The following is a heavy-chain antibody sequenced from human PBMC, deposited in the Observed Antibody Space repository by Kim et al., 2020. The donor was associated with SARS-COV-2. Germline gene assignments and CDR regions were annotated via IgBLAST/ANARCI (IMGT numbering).Heavy chain of an antibody. V-gene: IGHV4-39*01. CDR1: GGSISSSSYY. Sequence: SETLSLTCTVSGGSISSSSYYWGWIRQPPGKGLEWIGSIYYSGSTYYNPSLKSRVTISVDTSKNQFSLKLSSVTAADTAVYYCARHHGGNSFFLLGWFDPWGQGTLVTVSS. CDR3: ARHHGGNSFFLLGWFDP. J-gene: IGHJ5*02. D-gene: IGHD2-21*02. CDR2: IYYSGST.